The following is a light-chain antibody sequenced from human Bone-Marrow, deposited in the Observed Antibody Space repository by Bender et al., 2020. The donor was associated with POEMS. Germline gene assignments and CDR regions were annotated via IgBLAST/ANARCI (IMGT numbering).Light chain of an antibody. Sequence: YGVRQSPSVSLSPGQTARITCSGDELAKQYTYWYQQKAGQAPLLIIRKDTETASGIPGRFSGSTSGTTVTLTISGVQAEDEAEYFCQSADRGASYVVFGGGTKLTVL. V-gene: IGLV3-25*02. CDR3: QSADRGASYVV. CDR2: KDT. CDR1: ELAKQY. J-gene: IGLJ2*01.